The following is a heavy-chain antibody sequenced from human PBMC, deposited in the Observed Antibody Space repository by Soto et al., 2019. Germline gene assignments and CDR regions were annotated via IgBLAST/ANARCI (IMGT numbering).Heavy chain of an antibody. CDR3: ARGAGIAVAGGLDY. Sequence: QVQLVQSGAEVKKPGASVKVSCKASGYTFTGYYMHWVRQAPGQGLEWMGWINPNSGGTKYAQKFQGWVTMTRDTSISTAYMELSRLRSDDTAVYYCARGAGIAVAGGLDYWGQGTLVTVSS. CDR2: INPNSGGT. V-gene: IGHV1-2*04. D-gene: IGHD6-19*01. CDR1: GYTFTGYY. J-gene: IGHJ4*02.